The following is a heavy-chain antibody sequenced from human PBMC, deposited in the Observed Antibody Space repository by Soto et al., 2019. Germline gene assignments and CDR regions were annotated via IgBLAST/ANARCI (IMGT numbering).Heavy chain of an antibody. CDR3: ARSIDP. Sequence: SETLSLTCTVPGASISRGGFYWSWIRQHPGKGLEWIGYIYYSGSTYYNPSLKSRVTISVDTSKNQFSLKLSSVTAADTAVYYCARSIDPWGQGTLVTVSS. CDR1: GASISRGGFY. CDR2: IYYSGST. V-gene: IGHV4-31*03. J-gene: IGHJ5*02.